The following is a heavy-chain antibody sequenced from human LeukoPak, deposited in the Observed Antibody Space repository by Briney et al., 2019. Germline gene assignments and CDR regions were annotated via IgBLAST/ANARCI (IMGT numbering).Heavy chain of an antibody. CDR2: IYPGDSDT. D-gene: IGHD6-19*01. V-gene: IGHV5-51*01. CDR3: ARSSGLDAFDI. J-gene: IGHJ3*02. CDR1: GYSFTGYW. Sequence: GESLKISCKGCGYSFTGYWIGWGRQLPGEGLEWMGIIYPGDSDTRYSPSFQGQVTISADKSISTAYLQRSRLKASDTAMYYCARSSGLDAFDIWGQGTMVTVSS.